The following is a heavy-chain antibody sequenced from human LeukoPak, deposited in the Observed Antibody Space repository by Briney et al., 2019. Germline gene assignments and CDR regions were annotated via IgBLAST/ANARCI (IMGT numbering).Heavy chain of an antibody. CDR3: ARERYASGTRCGVDV. J-gene: IGHJ6*02. V-gene: IGHV3-66*01. Sequence: PGGSLRLSCAASGFTVTNNFMNWVRQAPGKGLEWVSVIYAGVTTSYAGSVKGRFTISRDSSKNTPYLQMNSLRAEDTAVYYCARERYASGTRCGVDVWGQGTTVTVSS. CDR2: IYAGVTT. D-gene: IGHD3-10*01. CDR1: GFTVTNNF.